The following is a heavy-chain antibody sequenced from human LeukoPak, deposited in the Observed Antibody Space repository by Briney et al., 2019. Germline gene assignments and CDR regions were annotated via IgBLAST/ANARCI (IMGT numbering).Heavy chain of an antibody. CDR3: ARRQVWHCGGDCSTYWFAP. CDR2: IYNSGGSNSGST. J-gene: IGHJ5*02. D-gene: IGHD2-21*02. Sequence: SETLSLTCTVSGGSISSSYWNWIRQPPGKGLEFIGYIYNSGGSNSGSTNYSPSLKSRVTMSLDTSKNQFSLQLRSVTAADTAVYYCARRQVWHCGGDCSTYWFAPWGQGTLVTVSS. V-gene: IGHV4-59*08. CDR1: GGSISSSY.